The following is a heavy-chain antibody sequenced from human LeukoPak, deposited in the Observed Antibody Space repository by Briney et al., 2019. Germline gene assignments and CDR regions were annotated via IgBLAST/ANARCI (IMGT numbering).Heavy chain of an antibody. D-gene: IGHD1-26*01. J-gene: IGHJ1*01. CDR3: ARGQAVGATWLDRAYFQH. Sequence: SETLSLTCTVSGGSISSYYWSWIRQPPGKGLEWIGYIYYSGSTNYNPSLKSRVTISVDTSKNQFSLKLSSVTAADTAVYYCARGQAVGATWLDRAYFQHWGQGTLVTVSP. CDR2: IYYSGST. V-gene: IGHV4-59*01. CDR1: GGSISSYY.